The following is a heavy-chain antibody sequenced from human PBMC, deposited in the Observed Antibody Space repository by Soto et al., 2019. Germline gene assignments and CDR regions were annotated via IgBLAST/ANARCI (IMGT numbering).Heavy chain of an antibody. CDR3: AGALENPYFYYGPNV. J-gene: IGHJ6*02. Sequence: GGSLRRCCAASGFSFSSYGMEWVRLAPGKGLEWGAATTYDGGSKHYVDSVKGRFTISRDNSKNTLYLQMNSLRVEDTATYYCAGALENPYFYYGPNVWSQGNTVTVS. CDR1: GFSFSSYG. V-gene: IGHV3-30*03. D-gene: IGHD3-3*01. CDR2: TTYDGGSK.